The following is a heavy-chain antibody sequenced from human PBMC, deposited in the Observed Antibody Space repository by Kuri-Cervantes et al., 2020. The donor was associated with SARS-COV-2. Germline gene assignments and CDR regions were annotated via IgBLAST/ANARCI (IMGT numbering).Heavy chain of an antibody. CDR2: IYYSGST. D-gene: IGHD5-18*01. Sequence: SETLSLTCTVSGGSISSSSYYWGWIRQPPGKRLEWIGSIYYSGSTYYNPSLKSRVTISVDTSKNQFSLKLSSVTAADTAVYYCAKSRGYSYGYQTRYYYYMDVWGKGTTVTVSS. J-gene: IGHJ6*03. V-gene: IGHV4-39*01. CDR1: GGSISSSSYY. CDR3: AKSRGYSYGYQTRYYYYMDV.